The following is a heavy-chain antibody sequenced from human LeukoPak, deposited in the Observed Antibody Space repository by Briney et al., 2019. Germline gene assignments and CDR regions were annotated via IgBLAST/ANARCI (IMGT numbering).Heavy chain of an antibody. Sequence: GGSLRLSCAASGFTFSSYAMHWVRQAPGKGLEWVAVISYDGSNKYYADSVKGRFTTSRDNSKNTLSLQMNSLRAEDTAVYSCARGGSYCRGGNCYFSTLDYWGQGTLVTVSS. CDR3: ARGGSYCRGGNCYFSTLDY. CDR2: ISYDGSNK. D-gene: IGHD2-15*01. J-gene: IGHJ4*02. V-gene: IGHV3-30*04. CDR1: GFTFSSYA.